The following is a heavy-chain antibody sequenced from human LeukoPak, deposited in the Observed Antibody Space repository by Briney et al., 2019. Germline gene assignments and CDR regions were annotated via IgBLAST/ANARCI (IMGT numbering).Heavy chain of an antibody. V-gene: IGHV4-39*07. D-gene: IGHD6-13*01. CDR2: IYYSGST. Sequence: SETLSLTCTVSGGSISSSSYYWGWIRQPPGKGLEWIGSIYYSGSTYYNPSLKSRVTISVDTSKNQFSLKLSSVTAADTAVYYCARDRWGIAAAGTDYYYYMDVWGKGTTVTISS. CDR1: GGSISSSSYY. CDR3: ARDRWGIAAAGTDYYYYMDV. J-gene: IGHJ6*03.